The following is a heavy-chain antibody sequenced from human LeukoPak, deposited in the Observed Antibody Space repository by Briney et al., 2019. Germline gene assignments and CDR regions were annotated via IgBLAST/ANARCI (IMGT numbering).Heavy chain of an antibody. J-gene: IGHJ4*02. Sequence: SETLSLTCAVYGGSFSGYYWSWIRQPPGKGLEWIGEINHSGSTNYNPSLKSRVTISVDTSKNQFSLKLSSVTAADTAVYYCARAMARYYDSSGYYYYFDYWGQGTLVTVSS. CDR3: ARAMARYYDSSGYYYYFDY. V-gene: IGHV4-34*01. CDR2: INHSGST. D-gene: IGHD3-22*01. CDR1: GGSFSGYY.